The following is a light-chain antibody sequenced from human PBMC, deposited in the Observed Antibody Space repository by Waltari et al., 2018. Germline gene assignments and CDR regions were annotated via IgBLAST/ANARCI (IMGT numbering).Light chain of an antibody. V-gene: IGLV2-14*03. Sequence: QSALTQPASVSGSPGQSITISCFGSSGDIGVSWYQQHPGKAPKIMIYDVSNRPSGVSDRFSGSKSGNTASLTISGLQVEDEAVYYCTSYRSSDNPVVFGGGTKLTVL. CDR1: SGDIGV. J-gene: IGLJ2*01. CDR2: DVS. CDR3: TSYRSSDNPVV.